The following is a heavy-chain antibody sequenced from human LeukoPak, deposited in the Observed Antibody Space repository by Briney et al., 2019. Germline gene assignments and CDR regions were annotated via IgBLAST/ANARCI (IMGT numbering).Heavy chain of an antibody. CDR2: ISGSGGST. V-gene: IGHV3-23*01. D-gene: IGHD2-2*01. CDR1: GFTFSSYA. CDR3: AKDRDIVVVPAALFDF. J-gene: IGHJ4*02. Sequence: GGSLRLSCAASGFTFSSYAMSWVRQAPGKGLEWVSTISGSGGSTYYADSVKGRFTISRDNSKNTLYLQMNSLRAEDTAVYYCAKDRDIVVVPAALFDFWGQGTLVTVSS.